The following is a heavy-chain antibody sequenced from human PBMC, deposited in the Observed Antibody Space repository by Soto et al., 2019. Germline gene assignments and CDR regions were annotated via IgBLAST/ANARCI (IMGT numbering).Heavy chain of an antibody. CDR3: ARIVGATGAAFDI. V-gene: IGHV4-30-2*01. CDR1: GGSISSGGYS. CDR2: TYPSGST. J-gene: IGHJ3*02. D-gene: IGHD1-26*01. Sequence: QLQLQESGSGLVKPSQTLSLTCAVSGGSISSGGYSWSWIRQPPGKGLEWIGYTYPSGSTYYNPSLKSRVTISLDRSTNQFSLKLSSVTAAVTAVYYCARIVGATGAAFDIWGQGTMVTVSS.